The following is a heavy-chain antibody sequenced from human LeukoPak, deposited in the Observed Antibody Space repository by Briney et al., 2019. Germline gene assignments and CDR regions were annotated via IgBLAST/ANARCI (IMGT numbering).Heavy chain of an antibody. CDR3: ARGLLTGNTSPYFDY. J-gene: IGHJ4*02. CDR2: ISPYNGNT. D-gene: IGHD1-20*01. Sequence: ASVKVSCKASGYTFTSYGISWVRQAPGQGLEWMGWISPYNGNTYSAQKFQGRVTMTTDTSTSTAYMDLRSLRSDDTAVYFCARGLLTGNTSPYFDYWGQGTLVTVSS. V-gene: IGHV1-18*01. CDR1: GYTFTSYG.